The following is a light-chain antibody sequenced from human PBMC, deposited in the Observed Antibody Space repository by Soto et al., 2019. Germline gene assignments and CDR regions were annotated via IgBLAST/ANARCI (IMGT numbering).Light chain of an antibody. V-gene: IGKV3-20*01. Sequence: EIVLTQSPGTLSLSPGERATLSCRASQSVSNNYLAWYQQKPGQAPRRLIYGASSRATGIPDRFSGSGSGTDFTLTISRLEPEEFAVYYCQQYNNWPPITFGQWTRLES. CDR3: QQYNNWPPIT. J-gene: IGKJ5*01. CDR1: QSVSNNY. CDR2: GAS.